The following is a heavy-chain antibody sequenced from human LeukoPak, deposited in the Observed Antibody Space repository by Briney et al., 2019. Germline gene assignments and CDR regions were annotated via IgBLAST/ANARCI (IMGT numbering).Heavy chain of an antibody. V-gene: IGHV3-73*01. CDR3: TRVIGGYDWNDAFDI. J-gene: IGHJ3*02. Sequence: HPGGSLRLSCAASGFTFSGSAMHWVRQASGKGLEWVGRIRSKGNNYATEYAASVKGRLTISRDDSKNTAYLQMNSLKTEDTAVYYCTRVIGGYDWNDAFDIWGQGTVVTVSS. CDR2: IRSKGNNYAT. CDR1: GFTFSGSA. D-gene: IGHD5-12*01.